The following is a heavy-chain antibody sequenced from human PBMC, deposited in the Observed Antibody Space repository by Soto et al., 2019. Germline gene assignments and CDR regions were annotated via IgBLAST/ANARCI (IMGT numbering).Heavy chain of an antibody. CDR1: GFTFSSYG. V-gene: IGHV3-30*03. D-gene: IGHD3-10*01. CDR2: ISYDGSNK. J-gene: IGHJ4*02. CDR3: ASKYYYGSGSYRN. Sequence: WGSLRLCCAASGFTFSSYGMHWFRQAPGKGLEWVAVISYDGSNKYYADSVKGRFTISRDNSKNTLYLQMNSLRAEDTAVYYCASKYYYGSGSYRNWGQGTLVTVSS.